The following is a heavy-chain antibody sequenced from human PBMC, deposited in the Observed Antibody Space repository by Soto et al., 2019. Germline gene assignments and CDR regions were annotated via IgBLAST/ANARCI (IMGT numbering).Heavy chain of an antibody. V-gene: IGHV1-3*04. D-gene: IGHD6-19*01. J-gene: IGHJ4*02. CDR2: INTGDGNT. Sequence: QVHLVQSGAEVKKPGASVKVSCKTSGYSFSKFAMHWVRQAPGQRLEWMGWINTGDGNTVYPQKFQGRITISRDTSATTAYMELSSLRSEDTAVYYCARRDGVAVAGILDYWGQGTLVTVSS. CDR3: ARRDGVAVAGILDY. CDR1: GYSFSKFA.